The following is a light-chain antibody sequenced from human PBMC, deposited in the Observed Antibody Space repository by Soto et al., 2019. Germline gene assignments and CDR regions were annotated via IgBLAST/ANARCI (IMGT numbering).Light chain of an antibody. CDR1: QSVSSY. J-gene: IGKJ3*01. V-gene: IGKV3-11*01. Sequence: EIVLTQSPATLSLSPGERATLSCRASQSVSSYLAWYQQKPGQAPRLLIYDASNRATGIPARFSGSGSGTDFTLIISSLEPEDFAVYYCQQRSNWPLITFGPGTKVDIK. CDR2: DAS. CDR3: QQRSNWPLIT.